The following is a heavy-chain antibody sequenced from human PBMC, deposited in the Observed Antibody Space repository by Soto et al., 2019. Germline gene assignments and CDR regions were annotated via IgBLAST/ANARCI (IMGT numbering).Heavy chain of an antibody. V-gene: IGHV4-39*01. CDR3: ARSGGLQHIDY. J-gene: IGHJ4*02. D-gene: IGHD4-4*01. CDR1: GGSILDSTYY. CDR2: IFYSGGT. Sequence: SETLSLTCTVSGGSILDSTYYWAWIRQSPGKGLEWIGTIFYSGGTFYTPSLKSRVTMSVDTSNNQFSLKLTSVTAADTAVHYCARSGGLQHIDYWGQGTLVTVSS.